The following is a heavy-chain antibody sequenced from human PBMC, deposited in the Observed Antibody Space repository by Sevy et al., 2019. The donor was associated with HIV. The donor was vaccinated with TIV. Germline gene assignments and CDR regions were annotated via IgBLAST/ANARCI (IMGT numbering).Heavy chain of an antibody. J-gene: IGHJ4*02. CDR1: GFTFSNYA. CDR3: AKGGPNSGYDYYFDY. Sequence: GGSLRLFCAASGFTFSNYAMHWVRQAPGKGLAWVALIWYDGSKIFYADSVKGRFTISRDNSESTLYLQMNSLRAEDTALYHCAKGGPNSGYDYYFDYWGQGTLVTVSS. D-gene: IGHD5-12*01. CDR2: IWYDGSKI. V-gene: IGHV3-33*06.